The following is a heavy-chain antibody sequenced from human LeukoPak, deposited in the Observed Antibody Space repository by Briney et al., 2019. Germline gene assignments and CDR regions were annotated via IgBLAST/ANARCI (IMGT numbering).Heavy chain of an antibody. CDR2: ISGSGGST. D-gene: IGHD1-26*01. V-gene: IGHV3-23*01. CDR1: GFTFSSYA. CDR3: AKESRVGATNPYYFDY. J-gene: IGHJ4*02. Sequence: TGGSLRLSCAASGFTFSSYAMSWVRQAPGKGLEWVSAISGSGGSTYYADSEKGRFTISRDNSKNTLYLQMNSLRAEDTAVYYCAKESRVGATNPYYFDYWGQGTLVTVSS.